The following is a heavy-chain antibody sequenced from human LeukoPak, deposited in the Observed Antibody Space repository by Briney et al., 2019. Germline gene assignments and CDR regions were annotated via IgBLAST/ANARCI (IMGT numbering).Heavy chain of an antibody. V-gene: IGHV3-30*18. Sequence: GRSLRLSCAASGFTFSSYGMHWVRQAPGKGLEWVAVISYDGSNKYYADSVKGRFTISRDNSKNTLYLQMNSLRAEDTAVYYCAKALRQWLVNNFDYWGQGTLVTVSS. D-gene: IGHD6-19*01. CDR2: ISYDGSNK. CDR1: GFTFSSYG. J-gene: IGHJ4*02. CDR3: AKALRQWLVNNFDY.